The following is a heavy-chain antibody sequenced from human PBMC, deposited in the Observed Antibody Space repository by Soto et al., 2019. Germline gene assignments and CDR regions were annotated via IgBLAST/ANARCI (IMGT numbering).Heavy chain of an antibody. CDR2: IVGSGDEI. V-gene: IGHV3-23*01. CDR3: AKDAVYNDGLWLMNH. Sequence: EVQLLESGGGLVQPGGSLRLSCAASGFTLSTYAMTWVRQAPGKGLECVSGIVGSGDEIHYADSVKGRFTISKDNSKNTQYLQMNSLRADDTAVYYCAKDAVYNDGLWLMNHWGQGTLVTVSS. J-gene: IGHJ4*02. D-gene: IGHD2-21*01. CDR1: GFTLSTYA.